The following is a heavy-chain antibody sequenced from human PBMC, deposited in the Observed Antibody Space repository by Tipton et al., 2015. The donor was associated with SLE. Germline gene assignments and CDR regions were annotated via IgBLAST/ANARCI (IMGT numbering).Heavy chain of an antibody. V-gene: IGHV4-34*01. CDR2: INHSGRI. CDR1: GESLSGHY. D-gene: IGHD2-2*03. CDR3: AGGVAMYWITYYDYYMGV. J-gene: IGHJ6*03. Sequence: TLSLTCTVYGESLSGHYWVWIRQPPGKGLEWIGDINHSGRIDYNPSLMSRVTISEATSKNQFSRTLTSVTAADTGVYYCAGGVAMYWITYYDYYMGVWGKGTTVTVSS.